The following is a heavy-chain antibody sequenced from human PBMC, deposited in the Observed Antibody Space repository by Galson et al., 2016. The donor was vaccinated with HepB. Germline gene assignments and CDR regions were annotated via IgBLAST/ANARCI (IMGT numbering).Heavy chain of an antibody. CDR3: ATTGGASDY. Sequence: SVKVSCKASGSTFTRHTINWVRQAPGQGLEWMGWINANTGNPTYAQGFTGRFVFSLDTSVSTTYLQISSLKPEDTAVYYCATTGGASDYWGQGTLVTVSS. J-gene: IGHJ4*02. CDR1: GSTFTRHT. CDR2: INANTGNP. V-gene: IGHV7-4-1*02.